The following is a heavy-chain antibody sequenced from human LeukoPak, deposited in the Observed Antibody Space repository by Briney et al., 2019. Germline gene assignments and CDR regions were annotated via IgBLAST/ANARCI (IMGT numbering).Heavy chain of an antibody. D-gene: IGHD1-26*01. CDR2: ISGSGGRT. J-gene: IGHJ4*02. CDR1: GFTFSSYA. Sequence: PGGSLRLSCAASGFTFSSYAMSWVRQAPGKGLEWVSDISGSGGRTYYADSVKGRFTISRDNSKNTLYLQMNSLRAEDTAVYYCAKDLAYSGSYLDYFDYWGQGTLVTVSS. CDR3: AKDLAYSGSYLDYFDY. V-gene: IGHV3-23*01.